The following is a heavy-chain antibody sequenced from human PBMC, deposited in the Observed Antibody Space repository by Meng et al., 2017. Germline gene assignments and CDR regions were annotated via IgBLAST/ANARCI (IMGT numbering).Heavy chain of an antibody. CDR3: ARVRGGKTEEYYFDY. D-gene: IGHD4-23*01. J-gene: IGHJ4*02. V-gene: IGHV3-33*01. Sequence: GGSLRLACAASGFTFSSYGMHWVRQAPGKGLEWVAVIWYDGSNKYYADSVKGRFTISRANSKNTLYLQMNSLRAEDTAVYYCARVRGGKTEEYYFDYWGQGTLVTVSS. CDR2: IWYDGSNK. CDR1: GFTFSSYG.